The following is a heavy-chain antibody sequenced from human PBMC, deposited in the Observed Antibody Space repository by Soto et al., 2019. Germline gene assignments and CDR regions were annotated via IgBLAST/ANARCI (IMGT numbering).Heavy chain of an antibody. J-gene: IGHJ4*02. Sequence: EVQLVESGGGLVQPGGSLRLSCAASGFTFSDYYMDWVRQAPGKGLEWVGRTRNKANSYATDYAASVKGRFTISRDDSKNSLFLQMNSLKTEDTAVYYCVRDAGPGLGVDWGQGTLVTVSS. D-gene: IGHD3-10*01. CDR1: GFTFSDYY. V-gene: IGHV3-72*01. CDR3: VRDAGPGLGVD. CDR2: TRNKANSYAT.